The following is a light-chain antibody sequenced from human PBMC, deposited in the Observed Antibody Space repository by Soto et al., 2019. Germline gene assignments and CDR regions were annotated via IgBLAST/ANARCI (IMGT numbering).Light chain of an antibody. V-gene: IGKV1-5*01. CDR1: QSISSW. CDR3: QQYNSYST. J-gene: IGKJ1*01. CDR2: DAS. Sequence: DIQMARSRSTIYESVGDRGTITGRASQSISSWLAWYQQKPGKAPKLLIYDASRLESGVPSRFSGSGSGTEFTLTISSLQPDDFATYYCQQYNSYSTFGQGTKVDIK.